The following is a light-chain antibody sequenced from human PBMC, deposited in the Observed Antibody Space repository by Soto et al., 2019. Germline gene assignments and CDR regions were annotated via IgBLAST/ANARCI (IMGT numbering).Light chain of an antibody. CDR2: EVT. Sequence: QSVLTQPASVSGSPGQSITISCTGTRLDVGGYNYVSWYQQQPGKAPKLIIYEVTNRPSGVSDRFSGSKSDNTASLTISGLQTEDEADYYCCLYVGGRTYVFGTGTKVTVL. J-gene: IGLJ1*01. CDR1: RLDVGGYNY. CDR3: CLYVGGRTYV. V-gene: IGLV2-14*03.